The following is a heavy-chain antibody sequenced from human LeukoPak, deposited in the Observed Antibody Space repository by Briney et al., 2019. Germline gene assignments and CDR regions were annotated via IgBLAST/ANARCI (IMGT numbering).Heavy chain of an antibody. Sequence: GGSLRLSCAASGFTFSSYAMSWVRQAPGKGLEWVSTISGSGGSTHYADSVKGWFTISRDNSKNTLYVQMNSLRAEDTAVYYCAKKGGSTWNPLDYWGQGTLVTVSS. J-gene: IGHJ4*02. D-gene: IGHD6-13*01. CDR3: AKKGGSTWNPLDY. V-gene: IGHV3-23*01. CDR1: GFTFSSYA. CDR2: ISGSGGST.